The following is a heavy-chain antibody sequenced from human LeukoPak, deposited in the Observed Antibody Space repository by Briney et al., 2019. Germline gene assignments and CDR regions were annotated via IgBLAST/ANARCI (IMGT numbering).Heavy chain of an antibody. CDR3: ARPGYCSTTSCSAIDY. J-gene: IGHJ4*02. CDR1: GYIFSTYW. Sequence: TGESLKISCKGSGYIFSTYWIGWVRQMPGKGLEWMGIIYPGDSDTRYSPSFQGQVTISADKSISTAFLHWSSLKASDTAMYYCARPGYCSTTSCSAIDYWGQGTLVTVCS. CDR2: IYPGDSDT. D-gene: IGHD2-2*01. V-gene: IGHV5-51*01.